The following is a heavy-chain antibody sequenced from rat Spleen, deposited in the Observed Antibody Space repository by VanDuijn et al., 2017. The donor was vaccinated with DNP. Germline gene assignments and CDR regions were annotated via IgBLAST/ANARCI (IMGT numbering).Heavy chain of an antibody. Sequence: EVQLQESGSGLVKPSQSLSLTCSVTDYSITSNYWAWIRKFPGNKMEYIGHISYSGSTNYNPSLKSRISITRDTSKNHFFLHLNSVTSEDTATYYCARWTRYFDYWGQGVMVTVSS. CDR1: DYSITSNY. CDR2: ISYSGST. CDR3: ARWTRYFDY. J-gene: IGHJ2*01. D-gene: IGHD1-7*01. V-gene: IGHV3-1*01.